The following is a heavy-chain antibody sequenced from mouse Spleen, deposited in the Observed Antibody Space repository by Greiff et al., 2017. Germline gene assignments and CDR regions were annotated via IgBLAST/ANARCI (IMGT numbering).Heavy chain of an antibody. V-gene: IGHV14-4*01. CDR3: TTRYYGSSYAMDY. J-gene: IGHJ4*01. Sequence: EVQLQESGAELVRPGASVKLSCTASGFNIKDDYMHWVKQRPEQGLEWIGWIDPENGDTEYASKFQGKATITADTSSNTAYLQLSSLTSEDTAVYYCTTRYYGSSYAMDYWGQGTSVTVSS. CDR2: IDPENGDT. CDR1: GFNIKDDY. D-gene: IGHD1-1*01.